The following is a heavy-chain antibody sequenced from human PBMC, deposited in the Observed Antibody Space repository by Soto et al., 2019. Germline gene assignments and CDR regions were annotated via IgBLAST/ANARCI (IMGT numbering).Heavy chain of an antibody. J-gene: IGHJ3*02. CDR3: AADYMPARHHDSSGYLSDAFDI. Sequence: ASVKVSCKASGFTFTSSAVQWVRQARGQRLEWIGWIVVGSGNTNYAQKFQERVTITRDMSTSTAYMELSSLRSEDTAVYYCAADYMPARHHDSSGYLSDAFDIWGQGTMVTVSS. D-gene: IGHD3-22*01. V-gene: IGHV1-58*01. CDR2: IVVGSGNT. CDR1: GFTFTSSA.